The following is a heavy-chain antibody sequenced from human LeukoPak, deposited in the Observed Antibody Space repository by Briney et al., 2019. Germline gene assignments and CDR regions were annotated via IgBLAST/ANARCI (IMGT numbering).Heavy chain of an antibody. J-gene: IGHJ4*02. D-gene: IGHD3-22*01. Sequence: SVKVSCKASGYTFTGYYIHWVRQAPGQGLEWMGWINLNSGGTKYAQKFQGRVTMTRDTSINTTYMELSRLRSDDTAIYFCAPAGDSRDSSGSYSFDYWGQGTLVTVSS. CDR3: APAGDSRDSSGSYSFDY. CDR1: GYTFTGYY. V-gene: IGHV1-2*02. CDR2: INLNSGGT.